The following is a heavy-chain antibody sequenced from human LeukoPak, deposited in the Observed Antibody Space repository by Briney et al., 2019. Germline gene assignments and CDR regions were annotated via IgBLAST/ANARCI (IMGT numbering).Heavy chain of an antibody. J-gene: IGHJ4*02. CDR2: IYYSGST. CDR1: GGSISSYY. Sequence: PSETLSLTCTVSGGSISSYYWSWIRQPPGKGLEWIGYIYYSGSTNYNPSLKSRVTISVDTSKNQFSLKLSSVTAADTAVYYCAGTGYSSSWSLFDYWGQGTLVTVSS. D-gene: IGHD6-13*01. V-gene: IGHV4-59*01. CDR3: AGTGYSSSWSLFDY.